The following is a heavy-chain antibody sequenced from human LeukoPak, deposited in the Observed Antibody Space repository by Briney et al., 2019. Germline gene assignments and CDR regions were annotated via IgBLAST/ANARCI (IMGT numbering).Heavy chain of an antibody. CDR1: GYTFTSYY. Sequence: ASVKVSCKASGYTFTSYYMHWVRQAPGQGLEWMGIINPSGGSTSYAQKFQGRVTMTRDMSTSTVYMELSSLRSEDTAVYYCARDPIPNYYDSSGDAFDIWGQGTMVTVSS. V-gene: IGHV1-46*01. CDR2: INPSGGST. D-gene: IGHD3-22*01. J-gene: IGHJ3*02. CDR3: ARDPIPNYYDSSGDAFDI.